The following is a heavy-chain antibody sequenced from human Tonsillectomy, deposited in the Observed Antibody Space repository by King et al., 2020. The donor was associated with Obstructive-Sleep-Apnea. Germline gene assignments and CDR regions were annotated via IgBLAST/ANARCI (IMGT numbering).Heavy chain of an antibody. Sequence: QLQESGPGLVKPSETLSLTCTVSGGSISSSSYYWGWIRQPPGKGLEWIGSIYYIGSTYYNPSLKSQVTISVATSKNQFSLTLTSVTAADTAVYYCARDRAYSYGNNYYYYGMDVWGQGTKVTVSS. J-gene: IGHJ6*02. CDR1: GGSISSSSYY. CDR2: IYYIGST. V-gene: IGHV4-39*07. CDR3: ARDRAYSYGNNYYYYGMDV. D-gene: IGHD5-18*01.